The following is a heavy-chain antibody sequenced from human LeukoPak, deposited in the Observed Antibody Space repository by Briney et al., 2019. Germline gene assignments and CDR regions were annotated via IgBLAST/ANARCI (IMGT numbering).Heavy chain of an antibody. CDR1: GGSFSGYY. CDR3: ARAEVAAGIAAAGHLHYFDY. Sequence: SETLSLTRAVYGGSFSGYYWSWIRQPPGKGLEWIGEINHSGSTNYNPSLKSRVTISVDTSKNQFSLKLSSVTAADTAVYYCARAEVAAGIAAAGHLHYFDYWGQGTLVTVSS. V-gene: IGHV4-34*01. D-gene: IGHD6-13*01. CDR2: INHSGST. J-gene: IGHJ4*02.